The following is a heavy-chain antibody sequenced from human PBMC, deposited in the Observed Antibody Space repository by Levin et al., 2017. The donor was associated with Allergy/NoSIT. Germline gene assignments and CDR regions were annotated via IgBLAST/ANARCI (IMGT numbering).Heavy chain of an antibody. CDR1: GFAVSSYY. D-gene: IGHD5-18*01. CDR2: IYSGGST. Sequence: SCAASGFAVSSYYMNWVRQAPGKGLEWVSVIYSGGSTYYADSVKGRFSISRDDPKNTLYLHMNSLRAEDTAVYYCARGAQLWSYYFDYWGQGTLVTVSS. V-gene: IGHV3-53*01. CDR3: ARGAQLWSYYFDY. J-gene: IGHJ4*02.